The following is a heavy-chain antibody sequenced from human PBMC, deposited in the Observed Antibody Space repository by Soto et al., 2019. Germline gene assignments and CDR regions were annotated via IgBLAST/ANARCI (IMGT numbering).Heavy chain of an antibody. V-gene: IGHV3-9*01. Sequence: GGSLRLSCAASGFNFDDHAMHWVRQTPGKGLEWVSGISWNSVTIDYADSIKGRFTISRDNAKRTLYLQMNNLRPADTAMYFCVRSSGSQPRAGWFDPWGQGTLVTVSS. CDR3: VRSSGSQPRAGWFDP. CDR2: ISWNSVTI. CDR1: GFNFDDHA. J-gene: IGHJ5*02. D-gene: IGHD1-26*01.